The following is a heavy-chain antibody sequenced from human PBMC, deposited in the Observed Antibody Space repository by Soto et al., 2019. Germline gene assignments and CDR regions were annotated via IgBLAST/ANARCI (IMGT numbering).Heavy chain of an antibody. Sequence: SETLSITCTVSGDSISSSNYYWGWIRQPPGKGLEWIANIYYSGITYCNPSLKSRVAISVDTSKNQFSLKLSSVTAADTAIYYCARSNSGYYKWFDPWGQGTLVTVSS. CDR2: IYYSGIT. V-gene: IGHV4-39*01. D-gene: IGHD3-22*01. J-gene: IGHJ5*02. CDR3: ARSNSGYYKWFDP. CDR1: GDSISSSNYY.